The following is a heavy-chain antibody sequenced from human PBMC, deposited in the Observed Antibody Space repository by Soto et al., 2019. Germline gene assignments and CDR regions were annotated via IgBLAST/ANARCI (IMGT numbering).Heavy chain of an antibody. CDR3: ASQELNSSSWARDAFDI. D-gene: IGHD6-13*01. CDR2: ISESGGTT. J-gene: IGHJ3*02. CDR1: GFTFSKYA. Sequence: PGGSLRLSCAASGFTFSKYAMSWVRQAPGKGLEWVSGISESGGTTYFADSVKGRFIISRDNSKNTLYLQMSSLRAEDTAVYYCASQELNSSSWARDAFDIWGQGTMVTVS. V-gene: IGHV3-23*01.